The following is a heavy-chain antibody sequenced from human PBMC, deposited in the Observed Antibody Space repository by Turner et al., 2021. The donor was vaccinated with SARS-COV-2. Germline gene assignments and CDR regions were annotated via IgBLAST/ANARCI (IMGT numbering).Heavy chain of an antibody. D-gene: IGHD2-8*01. J-gene: IGHJ6*03. V-gene: IGHV3-33*01. CDR3: ARDPNAGYYYMDV. CDR2: IWYDGSNK. CDR1: GFTFSSYG. Sequence: QVQLVESGGGVVQPGRSLRLSCAASGFTFSSYGMHWVRQAPGQGLEWVAVIWYDGSNKYYADSVKGRFTISRDNSKNTLYLQMNSLTAEDTAVYYCARDPNAGYYYMDVWGKGTTVTVSS.